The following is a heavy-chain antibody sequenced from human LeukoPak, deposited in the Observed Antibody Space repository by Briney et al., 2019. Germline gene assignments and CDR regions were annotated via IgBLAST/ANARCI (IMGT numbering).Heavy chain of an antibody. CDR2: INTGNGNT. CDR1: GYTFTSYA. D-gene: IGHD2-21*02. V-gene: IGHV1-3*04. J-gene: IGHJ4*02. Sequence: ASVKVSCKASGYTFTSYAMHWVRQAPGQRLECMGWINTGNGNTKYSQKFQGRDTITRDTSASTAYMDLSSLRSEDTAVYYCARNTETAIPLPYYFDYWGQGTPVTVSS. CDR3: ARNTETAIPLPYYFDY.